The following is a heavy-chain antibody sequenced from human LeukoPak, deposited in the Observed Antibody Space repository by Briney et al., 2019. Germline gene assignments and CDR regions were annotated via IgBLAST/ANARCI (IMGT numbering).Heavy chain of an antibody. V-gene: IGHV3-48*01. CDR1: GFTFSASW. J-gene: IGHJ4*02. Sequence: AGGSLRLSCAASGFTFSASWMSWVRQTPEKGLDWVSYISSSSSTIYYADSVKGRFTISRDNAKNSLYLQMNSLRAEDTAVYYCAKDSPPDYWGQGTLVTVSS. CDR3: AKDSPPDY. CDR2: ISSSSSTI. D-gene: IGHD1-14*01.